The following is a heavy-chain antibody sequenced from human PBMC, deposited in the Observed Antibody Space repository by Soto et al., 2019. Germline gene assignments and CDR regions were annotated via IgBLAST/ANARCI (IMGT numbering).Heavy chain of an antibody. V-gene: IGHV1-69*06. CDR1: GGTFSSYA. J-gene: IGHJ3*02. CDR2: IIPIFGTA. Sequence: SVKVSCKASGGTFSSYAISWVRQAPGQGLEWMGGIIPIFGTANYAQKFQGRVTITADKSTSTAYMELSSLRSEDTAVYYCARALRDYDSSGYPLPDDAFDIWGQGTMVT. D-gene: IGHD3-22*01. CDR3: ARALRDYDSSGYPLPDDAFDI.